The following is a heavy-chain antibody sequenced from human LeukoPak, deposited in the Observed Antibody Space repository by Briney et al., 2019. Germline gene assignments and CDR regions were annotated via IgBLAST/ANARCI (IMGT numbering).Heavy chain of an antibody. CDR2: IHYSGST. D-gene: IGHD3-3*01. Sequence: ASETLSLTCTVSGDSISSYYWSWIRQPPGKGLGWIGDIHYSGSTNYNPSLKSRVTISVDTSKNQFSLKLSSVTAADTAVYYCARHSNTGYITDYWGQGTLVTVSS. J-gene: IGHJ4*02. CDR1: GDSISSYY. CDR3: ARHSNTGYITDY. V-gene: IGHV4-59*08.